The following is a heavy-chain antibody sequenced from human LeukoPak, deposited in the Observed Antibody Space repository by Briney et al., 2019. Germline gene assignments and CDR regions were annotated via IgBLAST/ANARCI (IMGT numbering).Heavy chain of an antibody. D-gene: IGHD3-22*01. J-gene: IGHJ4*02. V-gene: IGHV4-34*01. CDR3: ANYHDNSGYSPHLDN. Sequence: SETLSLTCAVYGGSFSGYYWSWIRQPPGKGLEWIGEINHSGSTNYNPSLKSRVTISVDTSKNQFSLKLSSATAADTAVYYCANYHDNSGYSPHLDNWGQGTLVIVSS. CDR1: GGSFSGYY. CDR2: INHSGST.